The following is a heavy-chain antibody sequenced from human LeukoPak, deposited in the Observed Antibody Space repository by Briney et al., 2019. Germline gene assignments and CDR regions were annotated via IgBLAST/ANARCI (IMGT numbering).Heavy chain of an antibody. D-gene: IGHD3-10*02. CDR2: IYYSGST. V-gene: IGHV4-39*07. Sequence: SETLSLTCTVSGGSISSSSYYWGWIRQPPGKGLEWIGSIYYSGSTYYNPSLKSRVTISVDTSKNQFSLKLSSVTAADTAVYYCARDVFGELFPYWYFDLWGRGTLVTVSS. CDR1: GGSISSSSYY. J-gene: IGHJ2*01. CDR3: ARDVFGELFPYWYFDL.